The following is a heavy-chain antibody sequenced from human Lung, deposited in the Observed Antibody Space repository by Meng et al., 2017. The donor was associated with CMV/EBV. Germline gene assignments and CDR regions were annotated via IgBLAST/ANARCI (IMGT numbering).Heavy chain of an antibody. CDR3: AHRDYCSGGTCTFDY. V-gene: IGHV2-5*02. J-gene: IGHJ4*02. Sequence: QITLKWSGPTLVKPTRTLTLTCTFPGFSLRTSGMGVGWIRQPPGKDLEWLALIYWDDDKRYSPSLKSRLTITKDTSKNQVVLTMTNMDPVDTATYYCAHRDYCSGGTCTFDYWGQGTLVTVSS. CDR2: IYWDDDK. D-gene: IGHD2-15*01. CDR1: GFSLRTSGMG.